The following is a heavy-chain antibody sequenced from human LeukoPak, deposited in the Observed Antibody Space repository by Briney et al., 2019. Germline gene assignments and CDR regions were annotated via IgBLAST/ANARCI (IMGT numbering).Heavy chain of an antibody. V-gene: IGHV3-23*01. Sequence: GGSLRLSGTASGFTFSSYGMSWVRQAPGKGLEWVSAIIGSSGSTDYAHSVKGRFTISRDNSKNTLYLQMTSLRPEDTAVYCVAKYGSGVNGNLSTGAQGTLVTVSS. CDR2: IIGSSGST. CDR3: AKYGSGVNGNLST. J-gene: IGHJ4*02. D-gene: IGHD1-7*01. CDR1: GFTFSSYG.